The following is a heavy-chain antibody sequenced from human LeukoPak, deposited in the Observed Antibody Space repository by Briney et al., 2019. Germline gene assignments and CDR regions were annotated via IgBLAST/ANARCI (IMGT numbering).Heavy chain of an antibody. Sequence: SETLSLTCTVSGGSLSSYYWSCVRQPAGEGLEWIGRIYTSGSTNSNPSLKSRVTMSVDTSKNQFSLKLSSVTAADTAVYYCARTHSSSWPHYYYYYYGMDVWGQGTTVTVSS. D-gene: IGHD6-13*01. J-gene: IGHJ6*02. CDR1: GGSLSSYY. V-gene: IGHV4-4*07. CDR3: ARTHSSSWPHYYYYYYGMDV. CDR2: IYTSGST.